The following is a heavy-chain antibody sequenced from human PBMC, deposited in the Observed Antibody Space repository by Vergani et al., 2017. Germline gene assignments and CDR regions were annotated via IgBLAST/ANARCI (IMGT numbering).Heavy chain of an antibody. CDR2: IIPILGIA. D-gene: IGHD7-27*01. V-gene: IGHV1-69*04. Sequence: QVQLVQSGAEVKKPGASVKVSCKASGYTFTSYDINWVRQAPGQGLEWMGRIIPILGIANYAQKFQGRVTITADKSTSTAYMELSSLRSEDTAVYYCARRKWVDRTGDSTHFDYWGQGTLVTVSS. J-gene: IGHJ4*02. CDR1: GYTFTSYD. CDR3: ARRKWVDRTGDSTHFDY.